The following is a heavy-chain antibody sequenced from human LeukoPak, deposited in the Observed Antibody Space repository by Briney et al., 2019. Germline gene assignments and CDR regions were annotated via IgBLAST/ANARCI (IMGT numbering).Heavy chain of an antibody. J-gene: IGHJ2*01. V-gene: IGHV4-59*01. CDR1: GGSIRNYY. CDR2: IYYSGST. D-gene: IGHD6-13*01. Sequence: SETLSLTCTVSGGSIRNYYWSWIRQPPGKGLEWIGYIYYSGSTNYNPSLKSRVTISVDTSKTQFSLKLSSVTAADTAVYYCARVYYSSSYDYWYFDLWGRGTLVTVSS. CDR3: ARVYYSSSYDYWYFDL.